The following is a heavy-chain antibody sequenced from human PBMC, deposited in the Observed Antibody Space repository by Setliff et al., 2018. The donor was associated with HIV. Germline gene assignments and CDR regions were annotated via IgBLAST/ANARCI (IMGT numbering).Heavy chain of an antibody. Sequence: PSETLSLTCTVSGGSVNDFYCNWIRQPPGKGPECIGYIHSSGSTIYNPSLKSRITISLDTSKEQFSLELSSATAADTAVYDRATLDHSGGNFLAYWGQGSLVTVSS. CDR3: ATLDHSGGNFLAY. CDR1: GGSVNDFY. V-gene: IGHV4-4*09. D-gene: IGHD2-21*02. J-gene: IGHJ4*02. CDR2: IHSSGST.